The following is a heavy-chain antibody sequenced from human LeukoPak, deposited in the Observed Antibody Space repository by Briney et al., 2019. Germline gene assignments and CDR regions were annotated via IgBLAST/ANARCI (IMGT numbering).Heavy chain of an antibody. CDR2: INPSGGST. CDR1: GYTFTSYY. D-gene: IGHD6-6*01. CDR3: ARDGPRIAALGEDFDY. J-gene: IGHJ4*02. Sequence: ASVKVSCKASGYTFTSYYMHWGRQAPGQGLEWMGIINPSGGSTSYAQKFQGRVTMTRDTSTSTVYMELSSLRSEDTAVYYCARDGPRIAALGEDFDYWGQGTLVTVSS. V-gene: IGHV1-46*01.